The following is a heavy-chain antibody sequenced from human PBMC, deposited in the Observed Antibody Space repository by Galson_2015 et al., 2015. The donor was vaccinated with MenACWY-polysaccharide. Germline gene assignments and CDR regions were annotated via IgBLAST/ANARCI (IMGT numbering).Heavy chain of an antibody. Sequence: SLRLSGAASGLTFNSYAMHWVRQAPGKGLEWVAVISYDETNKYYADSVKGRFTISRGNSKNTLYLQMNSLRAEDAAVYYCAGDYCSRTSCYGLDVWGQGTTVTVSS. D-gene: IGHD2-2*01. CDR1: GLTFNSYA. J-gene: IGHJ6*02. V-gene: IGHV3-30-3*01. CDR2: ISYDETNK. CDR3: AGDYCSRTSCYGLDV.